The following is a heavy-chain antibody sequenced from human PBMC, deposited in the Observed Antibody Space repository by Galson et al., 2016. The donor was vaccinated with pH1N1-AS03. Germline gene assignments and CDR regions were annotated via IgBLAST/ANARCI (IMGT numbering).Heavy chain of an antibody. Sequence: SVKVSCKASGGTFSNYAISWMRQAPGQGLEWTGGIHPIFGTPSYAQKFRGRLTITADHSTSAAYMELTSLTSEDTAIYYCARDRHYDTSGRFYYGSEHWGQGTLVIVSS. CDR1: GGTFSNYA. CDR2: IHPIFGTP. D-gene: IGHD3-22*01. V-gene: IGHV1-69*13. J-gene: IGHJ4*02. CDR3: ARDRHYDTSGRFYYGSEH.